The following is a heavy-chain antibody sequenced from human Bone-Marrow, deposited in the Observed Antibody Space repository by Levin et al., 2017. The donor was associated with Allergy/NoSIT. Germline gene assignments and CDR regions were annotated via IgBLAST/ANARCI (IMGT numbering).Heavy chain of an antibody. V-gene: IGHV3-30*18. D-gene: IGHD6-13*01. CDR2: ISYDGSNI. Sequence: QPGGSLRLSCAASGFTFSDYGMHWVRQAPGKGLEWVALISYDGSNIYYADSVKGRFTISRDGSKNTLYLQMNSLRDEDTAVYYCAKDRSSSWTFDDWGQGTLVTVST. CDR1: GFTFSDYG. J-gene: IGHJ4*02. CDR3: AKDRSSSWTFDD.